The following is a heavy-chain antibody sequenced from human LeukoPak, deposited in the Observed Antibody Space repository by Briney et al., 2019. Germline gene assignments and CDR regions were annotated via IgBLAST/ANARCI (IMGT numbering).Heavy chain of an antibody. CDR2: IRYDGSNK. J-gene: IGHJ4*02. CDR3: AKDRVVPAAMHFDY. CDR1: GFTFSSYG. V-gene: IGHV3-30*02. Sequence: PGRSLRLSCAASGFTFSSYGMHWVRQAPGKGLEWVAFIRYDGSNKYYADSVKGRFTISRDNSKNTLYLQMNSLRAEDTAVYYCAKDRVVPAAMHFDYWGQGTLVTVSS. D-gene: IGHD2-2*01.